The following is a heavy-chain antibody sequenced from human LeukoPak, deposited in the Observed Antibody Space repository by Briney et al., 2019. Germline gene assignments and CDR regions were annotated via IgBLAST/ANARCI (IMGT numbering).Heavy chain of an antibody. Sequence: GGSLRLSCAASGFTFSDYYMTWIRQAPGKGLEWLSYITFSNSAIYYADSVKGRFTVSRDNAKNSLYLQMNSLRAEDTAVYYCARAGITMVRGVIPDYWGQGTLVTVSS. CDR3: ARAGITMVRGVIPDY. D-gene: IGHD3-10*01. CDR2: ITFSNSAI. J-gene: IGHJ4*02. CDR1: GFTFSDYY. V-gene: IGHV3-11*01.